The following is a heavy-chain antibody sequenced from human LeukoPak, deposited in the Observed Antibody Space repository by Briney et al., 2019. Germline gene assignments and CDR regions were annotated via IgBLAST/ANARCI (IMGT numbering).Heavy chain of an antibody. CDR3: ALRFDY. V-gene: IGHV3-48*02. CDR2: ISTSGGTK. CDR1: GFTFSSYS. Sequence: GGSLRLSCVASGFTFSSYSLNWVRQAPGKGLEWVSYISTSGGTKDYADSVKGRFTISRDNPKNSVYLQMNSLRDEDTAVYYCALRFDYWGRESWSPSPQ. J-gene: IGHJ4*02. D-gene: IGHD3-3*01.